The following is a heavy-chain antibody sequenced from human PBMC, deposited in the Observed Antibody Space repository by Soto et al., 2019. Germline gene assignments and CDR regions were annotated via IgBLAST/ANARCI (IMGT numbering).Heavy chain of an antibody. CDR2: INPSGGST. V-gene: IGHV1-46*03. J-gene: IGHJ5*02. CDR3: ARDRGTLIGGVICNWFDP. Sequence: GASVKVSCKASGYTFTSYYMHWVRQAPGQGLEWMGIINPSGGSTSYAQKFQGRVTMTRDTSTSTVYMELSSLRSEDTAVYYCARDRGTLIGGVICNWFDPWGQGTLVTVSS. D-gene: IGHD3-3*01. CDR1: GYTFTSYY.